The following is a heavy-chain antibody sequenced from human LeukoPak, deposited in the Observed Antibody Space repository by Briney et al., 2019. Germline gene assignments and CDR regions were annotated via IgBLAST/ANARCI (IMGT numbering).Heavy chain of an antibody. CDR1: GFTFSSYG. D-gene: IGHD6-13*01. CDR3: ARDGGSSWYFDY. V-gene: IGHV3-48*04. Sequence: PGGSLRLSCAASGFTFSSYGMSWIRQPPGKGLECVSYISSSGNTTYHADSVKGRFTIFRDNAKNSLYLQMSSLRAEDTAVYYCARDGGSSWYFDYWGQGTLVTVSS. J-gene: IGHJ4*02. CDR2: ISSSGNTT.